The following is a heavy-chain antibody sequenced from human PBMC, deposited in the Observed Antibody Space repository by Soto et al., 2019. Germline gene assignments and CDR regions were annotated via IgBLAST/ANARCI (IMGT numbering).Heavy chain of an antibody. Sequence: GGSLRLSCSASGFTFASDTMNWVRQAPGKGLECVSSISGSGGNTYYADSVKGRFTISRDNSKNTLYLQMTSLRVDDTAVYYCAKRGVYKPDYWGQGTLVTVSS. CDR1: GFTFASDT. V-gene: IGHV3-23*01. CDR3: AKRGVYKPDY. CDR2: ISGSGGNT. D-gene: IGHD1-1*01. J-gene: IGHJ4*02.